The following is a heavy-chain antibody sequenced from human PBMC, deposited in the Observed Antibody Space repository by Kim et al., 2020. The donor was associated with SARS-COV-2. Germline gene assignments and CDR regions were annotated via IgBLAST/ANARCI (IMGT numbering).Heavy chain of an antibody. V-gene: IGHV3-74*01. Sequence: GGSLRLSCAASGFPFSSFWMHWVRQVPGKGLEWVSRSNSDGSTTNYADSVKGRFTMSRDNAQKTMYLQMNSLRGEDSAVYYCATHSSGWIDAFDIWGQGTVVTVSS. D-gene: IGHD6-19*01. J-gene: IGHJ3*02. CDR2: SNSDGSTT. CDR3: ATHSSGWIDAFDI. CDR1: GFPFSSFW.